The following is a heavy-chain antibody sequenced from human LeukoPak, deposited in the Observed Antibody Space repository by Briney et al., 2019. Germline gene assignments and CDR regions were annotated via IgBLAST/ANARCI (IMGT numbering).Heavy chain of an antibody. V-gene: IGHV4-59*12. CDR3: ARELYSSSWPADLDAFDI. CDR1: GGSISSYY. CDR2: IYYSGST. J-gene: IGHJ3*02. Sequence: PSETPSLTCTVSGGSISSYYWSWIRQPPGKGLEWIGYIYYSGSTNYNPSLKSRVTISVDTSKNQFSLKLSSVTAADTAVYYCARELYSSSWPADLDAFDIWGQGTMVTVSS. D-gene: IGHD6-13*01.